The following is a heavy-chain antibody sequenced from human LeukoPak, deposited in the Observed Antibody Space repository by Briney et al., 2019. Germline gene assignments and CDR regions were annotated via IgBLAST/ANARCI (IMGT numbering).Heavy chain of an antibody. D-gene: IGHD3-22*01. Sequence: SETLSLTCAVYGGSFSGYYWSWIRQPPGKGLEWIGGINHSGSTNYNPSLKSRVTISVDTSKNQFSLKLSSVTAADTAVYYCARHKTYYYDSSGYYFFDYWGQGTLVTVSS. V-gene: IGHV4-34*01. CDR1: GGSFSGYY. CDR2: INHSGST. CDR3: ARHKTYYYDSSGYYFFDY. J-gene: IGHJ4*02.